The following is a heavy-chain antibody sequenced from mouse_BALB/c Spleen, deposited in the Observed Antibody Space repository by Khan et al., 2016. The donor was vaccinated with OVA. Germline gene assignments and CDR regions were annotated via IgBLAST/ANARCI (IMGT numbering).Heavy chain of an antibody. CDR1: GYTFTDYN. CDR3: AREWGAWFPY. V-gene: IGHV1-77*01. CDR2: IYPGSNNT. J-gene: IGHJ3*01. Sequence: QVQLQQSGAELARPGASVTLSCKASGYTFTDYNINWVKQRTGQGLEWIGEIYPGSNNTYYNAKFKGKATLTADKSSSTSYLQLSSLTSEDSAVYLCAREWGAWFPYWGQGTLVTVSA.